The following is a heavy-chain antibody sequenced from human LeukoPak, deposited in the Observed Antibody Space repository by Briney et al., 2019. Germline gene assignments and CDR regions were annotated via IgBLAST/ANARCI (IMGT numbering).Heavy chain of an antibody. V-gene: IGHV4-39*01. CDR3: ARHRTSYYFDP. CDR1: GDSISSSTYY. D-gene: IGHD1-26*01. CDR2: IYYSGNT. J-gene: IGHJ5*02. Sequence: SETQSLTCTVSGDSISSSTYYCGWIRQPPGKGLEWIGTIYYSGNTYYNPSLKSRVTISVDTSKNQFSLKLSSVTAADTAVYYCARHRTSYYFDPWGQGTLVTVSS.